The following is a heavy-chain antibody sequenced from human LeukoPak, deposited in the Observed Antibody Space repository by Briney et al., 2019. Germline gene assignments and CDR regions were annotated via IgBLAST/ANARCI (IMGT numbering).Heavy chain of an antibody. CDR1: GFNVADYA. CDR2: IRSEAYGGTT. J-gene: IGHJ4*02. D-gene: IGHD3-22*01. V-gene: IGHV3-49*03. CDR3: SRGGLYFDSSGYYAY. Sequence: GRSLRLSCTAVGFNVADYAMSWFRQAPGKGLEWVGLIRSEAYGGTTEYAASVTGRFTISRDESKNIAYLQMNSLKTEDTAVYYCSRGGLYFDSSGYYAYWGQGTLVTVSS.